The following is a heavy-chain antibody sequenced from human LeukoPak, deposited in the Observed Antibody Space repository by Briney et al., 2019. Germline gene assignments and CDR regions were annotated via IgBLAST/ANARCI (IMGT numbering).Heavy chain of an antibody. D-gene: IGHD3-22*01. Sequence: GGSLRLSCAASGFTFSSYGMHWVRQAPGKGLEWVAVISYDGSNKYYADSVKGRFTISRDNSKNTLYLQMNSLRAEGTAVYYCAKELPDYYDSSGYYFDYWGQGTLVTVSS. CDR2: ISYDGSNK. V-gene: IGHV3-30*18. CDR3: AKELPDYYDSSGYYFDY. CDR1: GFTFSSYG. J-gene: IGHJ4*02.